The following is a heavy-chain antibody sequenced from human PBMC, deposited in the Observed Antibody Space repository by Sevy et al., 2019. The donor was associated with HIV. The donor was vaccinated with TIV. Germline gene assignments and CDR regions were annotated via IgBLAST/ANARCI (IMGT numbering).Heavy chain of an antibody. CDR3: ARERGNYYDSSGYYDY. Sequence: SETRSLTCTVSGGSISSGGYYWSWIRQHPGKGLEWIGYIYYSGSTYYNPSLKSRVTISVDTSKNQFSLKLSSVTAADTAVYYCARERGNYYDSSGYYDYWGQGTLVTVSS. D-gene: IGHD3-22*01. CDR2: IYYSGST. J-gene: IGHJ4*02. CDR1: GGSISSGGYY. V-gene: IGHV4-31*03.